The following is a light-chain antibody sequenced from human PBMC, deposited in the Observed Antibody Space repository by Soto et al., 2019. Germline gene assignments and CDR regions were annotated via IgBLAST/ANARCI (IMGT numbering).Light chain of an antibody. CDR3: QQYDDLPLT. Sequence: DIQMTQSPSSLSASVGDRVTLTCQASQDISNYLNWYQQKPGQAPKLLIYDSSALETGVPPRFSGSGSATDFTLTISSLQPEDFATYYCQQYDDLPLTFGGGTKVE. V-gene: IGKV1-33*01. J-gene: IGKJ4*01. CDR1: QDISNY. CDR2: DSS.